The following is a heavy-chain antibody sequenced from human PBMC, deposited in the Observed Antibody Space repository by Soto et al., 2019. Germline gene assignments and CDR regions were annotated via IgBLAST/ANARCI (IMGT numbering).Heavy chain of an antibody. J-gene: IGHJ4*02. CDR1: GFSLSTSGVG. V-gene: IGHV2-5*02. D-gene: IGHD3-9*01. CDR3: AHKGPEDWPLDY. Sequence: QITLKESGPTLVRPTQTLTLTCAFSGFSLSTSGVGVGWIRQPPGKALEWLAVIYWDDSKHYSPSLRSRLTITKYTSKNQVVLTMTTMDPMDTGTYYCAHKGPEDWPLDYWGQGTLVTVSS. CDR2: IYWDDSK.